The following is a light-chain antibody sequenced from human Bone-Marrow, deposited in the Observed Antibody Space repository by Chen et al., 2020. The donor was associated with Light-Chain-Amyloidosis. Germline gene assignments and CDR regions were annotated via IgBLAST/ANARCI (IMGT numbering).Light chain of an antibody. V-gene: IGLV3-25*03. J-gene: IGLJ2*01. CDR1: DLPTKY. CDR2: RDT. Sequence: SYELTQPPSVSVSPGQTARITCSGDDLPTKYAYWYQQKPGQAPVLVIHRDTERPSGISERFSCTSSGTTATWTISGVQAEDEADYHGQSADSSGTYEVIFGGGTKLTVL. CDR3: QSADSSGTYEVI.